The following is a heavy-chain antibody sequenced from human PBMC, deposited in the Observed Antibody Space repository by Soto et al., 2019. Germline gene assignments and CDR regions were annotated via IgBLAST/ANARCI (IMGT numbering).Heavy chain of an antibody. CDR1: GGFISSYS. D-gene: IGHD7-27*01. CDR2: ISYSGNT. Sequence: QVQLQESGPGLVKPSDTLSLTCTVSGGFISSYSLSWLRQPPGKGLEWIGYISYSGNTNYSPSLKSRVTVSVGTPKKEHSLELTSLTAADTAAYYCVRHVHLTANDLWGQGTQVTVSS. CDR3: VRHVHLTANDL. J-gene: IGHJ5*02. V-gene: IGHV4-59*08.